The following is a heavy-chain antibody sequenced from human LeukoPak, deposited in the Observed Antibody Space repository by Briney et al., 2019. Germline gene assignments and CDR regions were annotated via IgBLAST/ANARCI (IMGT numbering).Heavy chain of an antibody. V-gene: IGHV1-8*01. J-gene: IGHJ3*02. D-gene: IGHD2-15*01. CDR1: GYTFISYD. CDR2: MNPNSGNT. CDR3: ARAKDIVVVVAATYALDAFDI. Sequence: ASVKVSCKASGYTFISYDINWVRQATGQGLEWMGWMNPNSGNTGYAQKFQGRVTMTRNTSISTAYMELSSLRSEDTAVYYCARAKDIVVVVAATYALDAFDIWGQGTMVTVSS.